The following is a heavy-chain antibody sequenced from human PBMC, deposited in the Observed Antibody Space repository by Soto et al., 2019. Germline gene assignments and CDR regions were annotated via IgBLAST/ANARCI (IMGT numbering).Heavy chain of an antibody. V-gene: IGHV1-2*04. CDR1: GYTFTGYY. D-gene: IGHD4-4*01. Sequence: ASVKVSCKASGYTFTGYYMHWVRQAPGQGLEWMGWINPNSGGTNYAQKFQGWVTMTRDTSISTAYMELSRLRSDDTAVYYCARGXXXGXLQDRHYYYYYMDVWGKATXVT. J-gene: IGHJ6*03. CDR2: INPNSGGT. CDR3: ARGXXXGXLQDRHYYYYYMDV.